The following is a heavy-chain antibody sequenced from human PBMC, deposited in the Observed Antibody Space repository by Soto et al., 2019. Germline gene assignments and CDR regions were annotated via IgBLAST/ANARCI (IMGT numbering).Heavy chain of an antibody. CDR3: ARGRYYDFWSGSMPGSTYYFDY. CDR2: ISYDGSNK. V-gene: IGHV3-30-3*01. J-gene: IGHJ4*02. Sequence: PGGSLRLSCAASGFTFSSYAMHWVRQAPGKGLEWVAVISYDGSNKYYADSVKGRFTISRDNSKNTLYRQMNSLRAEDTAVYYCARGRYYDFWSGSMPGSTYYFDYWGQGTLVTVSS. D-gene: IGHD3-3*01. CDR1: GFTFSSYA.